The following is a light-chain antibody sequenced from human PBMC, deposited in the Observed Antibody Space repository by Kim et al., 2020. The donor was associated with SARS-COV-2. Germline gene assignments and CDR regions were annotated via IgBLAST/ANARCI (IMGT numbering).Light chain of an antibody. CDR2: QDS. CDR3: QAWDSSTSV. J-gene: IGLJ2*01. Sequence: VSPGQTASITCSGDKLGDKYACWYQQKPGQSPVLVIYQDSKRPSGIPERFSGSNSGNTATLTISGTQAMDEADYYCQAWDSSTSVFGGGTKLTVL. V-gene: IGLV3-1*01. CDR1: KLGDKY.